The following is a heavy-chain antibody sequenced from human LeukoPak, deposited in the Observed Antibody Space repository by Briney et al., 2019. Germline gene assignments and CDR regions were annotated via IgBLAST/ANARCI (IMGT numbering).Heavy chain of an antibody. CDR2: ISDNGADT. V-gene: IGHV3-23*01. J-gene: IGHJ4*02. CDR3: AKRMTSATTMDH. D-gene: IGHD4-17*01. CDR1: GLSFSSFA. Sequence: GGSLRLSCVASGLSFSSFALNWVRQAPGKGLEWVSAISDNGADTYYADSVKGRFTISRDNSKNTLFLQMDSLRAEDTALYYCAKRMTSATTMDHWGQGTLVTVSS.